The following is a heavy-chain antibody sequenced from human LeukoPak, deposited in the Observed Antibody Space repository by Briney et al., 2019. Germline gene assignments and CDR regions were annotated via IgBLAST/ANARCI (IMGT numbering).Heavy chain of an antibody. D-gene: IGHD5-24*01. CDR1: GFIFSSYA. Sequence: GGSLRLSCAASGFIFSSYAMSGVRQAPGKGLEWVSAIGSRADTTDYADSVKGRFTISRDNSKNMLHLQMNGLRAEDTAVYYCVKRDRGTFDYWGQGTLVTVSS. J-gene: IGHJ4*02. V-gene: IGHV3-23*01. CDR2: IGSRADTT. CDR3: VKRDRGTFDY.